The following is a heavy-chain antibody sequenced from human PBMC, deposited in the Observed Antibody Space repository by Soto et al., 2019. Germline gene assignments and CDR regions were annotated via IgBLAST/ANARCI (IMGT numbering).Heavy chain of an antibody. CDR1: GFNFDNYG. CDR3: AKDRVGGTCYPPPGF. D-gene: IGHD1-7*01. Sequence: QVQLVESGGGVVQPGGSLRLSCQASGFNFDNYGMHWVRQAPGKGLEWVAVITYDGGFQYYADSVKGRFTISRDNSKNTLSLHLPNVKTEDTAVYHCAKDRVGGTCYPPPGFWGRGTLVTVSS. CDR2: ITYDGGFQ. V-gene: IGHV3-30*18. J-gene: IGHJ4*02.